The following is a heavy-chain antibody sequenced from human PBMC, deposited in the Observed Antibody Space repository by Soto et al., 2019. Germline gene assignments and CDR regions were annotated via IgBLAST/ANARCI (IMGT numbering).Heavy chain of an antibody. CDR3: ARLPTSAGRRDLAC. J-gene: IGHJ4*02. V-gene: IGHV3-7*01. CDR1: GFSLSSYW. Sequence: EVQLVESGGGLVQPGGSLRLSCAASGFSLSSYWMSWVRQAPGKGLEWVANMNQDGSESDYVGSVKGRFTFTRDNAKNSLYLQMNSLRAEDTAVYYCARLPTSAGRRDLACWGQGTLVTVSS. CDR2: MNQDGSES.